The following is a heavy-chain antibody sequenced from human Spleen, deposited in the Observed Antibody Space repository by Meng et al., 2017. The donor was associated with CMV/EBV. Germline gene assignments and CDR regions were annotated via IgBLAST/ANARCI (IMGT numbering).Heavy chain of an antibody. D-gene: IGHD6-19*01. V-gene: IGHV3-48*04. Sequence: GESLKISCAASGFTFSSYSMNWVRQAPGKGLEWVSYISSSSSTIYYADSVKGRFTISRDNAKNSLYLQMNSLRAEDRAVYYCARNPPPIAVAGYYYYYYGMDVWGQGTTVTVSS. CDR3: ARNPPPIAVAGYYYYYYGMDV. CDR1: GFTFSSYS. CDR2: ISSSSSTI. J-gene: IGHJ6*02.